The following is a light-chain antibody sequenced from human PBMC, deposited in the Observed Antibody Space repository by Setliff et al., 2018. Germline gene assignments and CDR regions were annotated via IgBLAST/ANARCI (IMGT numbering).Light chain of an antibody. CDR2: EVS. CDR1: SSDVGGYNY. J-gene: IGLJ1*01. CDR3: QSYDSSLSGYV. V-gene: IGLV2-8*01. Sequence: QSALTQPPSASGSPGQSVTISCTGTSSDVGGYNYVSWYQQHPGKAPKLMIYEVSKRPSGVPDRFSGSKSGTPASLAITGLQAEDEADYYCQSYDSSLSGYVFGTGTKVTVL.